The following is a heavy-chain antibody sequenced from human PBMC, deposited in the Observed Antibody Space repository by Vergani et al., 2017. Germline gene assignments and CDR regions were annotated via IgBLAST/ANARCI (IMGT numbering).Heavy chain of an antibody. V-gene: IGHV3-74*01. CDR1: GFTFSSYW. CDR3: ARAEGRDGYNSFFDY. CDR2: INSDGSST. D-gene: IGHD5-24*01. Sequence: EVQLVESGGGLVQPGGSLRLSCAASGFTFSSYWMHWVRQAPGKGLVWVSRINSDGSSTSYADSVKGRFTISRDNAKNTLYLQMNSLRAEATAVYYCARAEGRDGYNSFFDYWGRGTLVTVSS. J-gene: IGHJ4*02.